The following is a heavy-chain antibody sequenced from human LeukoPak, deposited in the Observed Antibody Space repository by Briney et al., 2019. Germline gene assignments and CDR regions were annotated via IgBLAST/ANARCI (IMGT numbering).Heavy chain of an antibody. V-gene: IGHV3-74*01. J-gene: IGHJ4*02. D-gene: IGHD3-3*01. CDR3: ARDPSAWSGYYDY. CDR1: GFTFSSYW. CDR2: IKSDGSTT. Sequence: PGGSLRLSCTASGFTFSSYWMHWVRQAPEKGLVWVSRIKSDGSTTNYADSVKGRFTISRDNAKNTLYLQMNGLRAEDTAVYYCARDPSAWSGYYDYWGQGTPVTVSS.